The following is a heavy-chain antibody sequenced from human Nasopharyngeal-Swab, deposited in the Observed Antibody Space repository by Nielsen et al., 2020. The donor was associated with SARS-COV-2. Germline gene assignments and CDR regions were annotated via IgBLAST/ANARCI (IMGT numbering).Heavy chain of an antibody. CDR3: AKDRDSGDDSDDYYHYYGMDV. V-gene: IGHV3-23*01. CDR2: ISCSDHTT. CDR1: GITFSSYS. Sequence: GESLKISRAASGITFSSYSLNWVRQGPGKGLELVPVISCSDHTTYYADSVKGRFTISRDNSKNTVNLQMNSLRVEDTAIYYCAKDRDSGDDSDDYYHYYGMDVWGQGTTVTVFS. J-gene: IGHJ6*02. D-gene: IGHD5-12*01.